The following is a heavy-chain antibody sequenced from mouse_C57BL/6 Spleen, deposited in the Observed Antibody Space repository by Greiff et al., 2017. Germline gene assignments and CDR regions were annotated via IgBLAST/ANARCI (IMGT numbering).Heavy chain of an antibody. CDR2: ISDGGSYT. D-gene: IGHD6-2*01. CDR3: ARDLVAMDY. J-gene: IGHJ4*01. CDR1: GFTFSSYA. Sequence: EVKLMESGGGLVKPGGSLKFSCAASGFTFSSYAMSWVRQTPEKRLEWVATISDGGSYTYYPDNVKGRFTISRDNAKNNLYLQMSHLKSEDTAMYYCARDLVAMDYWGQGTSVTVSS. V-gene: IGHV5-4*01.